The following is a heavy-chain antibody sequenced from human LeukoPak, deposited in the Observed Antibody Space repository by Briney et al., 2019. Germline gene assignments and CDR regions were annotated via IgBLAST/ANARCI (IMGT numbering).Heavy chain of an antibody. D-gene: IGHD3-22*01. J-gene: IGHJ4*02. Sequence: PGGSLRLSCAASGFTFDTFAMTWVRQAPGKGLEWVSSISENGGNTYYADSVQGRFIISRDNSKNTLFLQMNSLRAEDTAIYYCAKFFRPYHTSDWFDYWGQGTLVTVSS. CDR3: AKFFRPYHTSDWFDY. CDR2: ISENGGNT. CDR1: GFTFDTFA. V-gene: IGHV3-23*01.